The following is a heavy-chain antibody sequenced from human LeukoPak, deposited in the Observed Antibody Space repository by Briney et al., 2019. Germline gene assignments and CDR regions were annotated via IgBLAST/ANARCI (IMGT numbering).Heavy chain of an antibody. J-gene: IGHJ4*02. CDR1: GFTFSSYS. D-gene: IGHD3-16*02. Sequence: GGSLRLSCAASGFTFSSYSMNWVRQAPGKGLEWVSYISSSSSTIYYADSVKGRFTISRDNAKNSLYLQMNSLTAEDTAVYYCARSWGSYRTDYWGQATLVTVSS. V-gene: IGHV3-48*01. CDR3: ARSWGSYRTDY. CDR2: ISSSSSTI.